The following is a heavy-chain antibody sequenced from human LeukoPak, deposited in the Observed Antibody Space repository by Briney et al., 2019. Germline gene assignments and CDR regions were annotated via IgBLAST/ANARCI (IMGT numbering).Heavy chain of an antibody. CDR3: ARDYRYSSGWDGLDAFDI. CDR1: GFTFSSYW. Sequence: GGSLRLSCAASGFTFSSYWMSWVRQATGKGLERVANIKQDGSEKYYVDSVKGRFTISRDNAKNSLYLQMNSLRAEDTAVYYCARDYRYSSGWDGLDAFDIWGQGTMVTVSS. V-gene: IGHV3-7*01. J-gene: IGHJ3*02. D-gene: IGHD6-19*01. CDR2: IKQDGSEK.